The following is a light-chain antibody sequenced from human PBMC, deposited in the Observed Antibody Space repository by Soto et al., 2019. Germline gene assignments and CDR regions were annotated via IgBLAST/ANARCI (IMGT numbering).Light chain of an antibody. CDR1: QSISGIY. CDR2: GAS. J-gene: IGKJ2*01. Sequence: EVVLTQSPGTLSLSPGERVTLSCRASQSISGIYLAWYQQKPGQAPRLLIYGASSRATGIPDRFSGSGSGTDFTLTISRLEPEDFAVYYCQQYGSSPPYTFGQGTKLEIK. V-gene: IGKV3-20*01. CDR3: QQYGSSPPYT.